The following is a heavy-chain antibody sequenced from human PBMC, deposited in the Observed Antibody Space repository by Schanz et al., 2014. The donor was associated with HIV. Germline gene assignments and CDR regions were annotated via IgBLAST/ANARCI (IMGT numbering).Heavy chain of an antibody. CDR3: AKGQVADDNY. J-gene: IGHJ4*02. V-gene: IGHV1-2*02. CDR2: LNPKSGNT. Sequence: QVQLVQSEAEVKRPGASVKVSCKASGYTFTSYYMHWVRQAAGQGLEWMAWLNPKSGNTGYAQKFQGRVTMTRDTSINTAYVELRRLKSDDTAVYFCAKGQVADDNYWGQGTLITVSS. D-gene: IGHD3-22*01. CDR1: GYTFTSYY.